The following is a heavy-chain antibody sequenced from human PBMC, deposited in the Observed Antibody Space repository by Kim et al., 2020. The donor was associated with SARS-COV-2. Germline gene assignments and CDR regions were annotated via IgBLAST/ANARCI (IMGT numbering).Heavy chain of an antibody. Sequence: SYIYYADSAKGRFTISRDNAKSSLFLQMNRLRVEDTGVYSCARFEGYGMDVWGQGTTVTVSS. J-gene: IGHJ6*02. D-gene: IGHD3-9*01. V-gene: IGHV3-21*01. CDR2: SYI. CDR3: ARFEGYGMDV.